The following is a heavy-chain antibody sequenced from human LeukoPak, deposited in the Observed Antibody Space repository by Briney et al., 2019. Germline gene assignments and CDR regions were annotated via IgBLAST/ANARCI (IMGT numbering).Heavy chain of an antibody. V-gene: IGHV4-59*01. J-gene: IGHJ3*02. D-gene: IGHD1-26*01. CDR1: GGSISSYY. CDR2: IYYSGST. CDR3: ARAEGYSGSKDAFDI. Sequence: ASETLSLTCTVSGGSISSYYWSWIRQPPGKGLEWIGYIYYSGSTNYNPSLKSRVTISVDTSKNQFSLKLSSVTAADTAVYYCARAEGYSGSKDAFDIWGQGTMVTVSS.